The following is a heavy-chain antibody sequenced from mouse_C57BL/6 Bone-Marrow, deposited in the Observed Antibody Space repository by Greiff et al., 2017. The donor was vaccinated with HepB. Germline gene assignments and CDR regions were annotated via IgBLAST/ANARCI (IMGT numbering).Heavy chain of an antibody. CDR1: GYTFTDYN. V-gene: IGHV1-22*01. Sequence: VQLQQSGPELVKPGASVKMSCKASGYTFTDYNMHWVKQSHGKSLEWIGYINPNNGGTSYNQKFKGKATLTVNKSSSTAYMELRSLTSEDSAVYYCAREAQALDYFDYWGQGTTLTVSS. D-gene: IGHD3-2*02. CDR2: INPNNGGT. CDR3: AREAQALDYFDY. J-gene: IGHJ2*01.